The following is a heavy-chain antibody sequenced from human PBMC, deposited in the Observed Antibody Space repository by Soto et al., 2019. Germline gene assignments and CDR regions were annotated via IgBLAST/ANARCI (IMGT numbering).Heavy chain of an antibody. J-gene: IGHJ6*02. D-gene: IGHD2-8*01. V-gene: IGHV1-2*04. Sequence: ASLKVSCKASGYSFTDYHIHWVRQAPGQGLEWLGRINPKSGGTSTAQKFQGWVTMTTDTSISTASMELTRLTSDDTAIYYCARGDSTDCSNGVCSFFYNHDMDVWGQGTTVTVSS. CDR1: GYSFTDYH. CDR2: INPKSGGT. CDR3: ARGDSTDCSNGVCSFFYNHDMDV.